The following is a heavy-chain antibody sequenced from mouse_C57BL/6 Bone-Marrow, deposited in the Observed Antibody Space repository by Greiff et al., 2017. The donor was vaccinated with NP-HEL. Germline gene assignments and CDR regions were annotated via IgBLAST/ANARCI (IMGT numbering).Heavy chain of an antibody. D-gene: IGHD2-4*01. Sequence: EVQVVESGGGLVQPGGSLSLSCAASGFTFTDYYMSWVRQPPGKALEWLGFIRNKANGYTTEYSASVKGRFTISRDNSQSILYLQMNALRAEDRATEYCARSICYDCADDPEYAVDYWGQGTSVTVSA. V-gene: IGHV7-3*01. J-gene: IGHJ4*01. CDR1: GFTFTDYY. CDR3: ARSICYDCADDPEYAVDY. CDR2: IRNKANGYTT.